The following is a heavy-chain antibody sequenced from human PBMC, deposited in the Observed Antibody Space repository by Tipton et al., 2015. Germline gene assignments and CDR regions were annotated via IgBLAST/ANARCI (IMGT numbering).Heavy chain of an antibody. CDR2: TYYRSNWNN. V-gene: IGHV6-1*01. J-gene: IGHJ5*02. D-gene: IGHD6-13*01. CDR3: ARGAQHSTWS. Sequence: PGLVKPSQTLSLTCAISGDSVSSNTAAWHWIRQSPSRGLEWLGRTYYRSNWNNDYAVSVKSRITITPDTSKNQFTLHLNSVTPDDTSMYYCARGAQHSTWSWGPGTLLTVSS. CDR1: GDSVSSNTAA.